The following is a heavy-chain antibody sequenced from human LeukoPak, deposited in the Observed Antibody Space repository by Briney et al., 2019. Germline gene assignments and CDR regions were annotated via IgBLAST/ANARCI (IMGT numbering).Heavy chain of an antibody. J-gene: IGHJ4*02. CDR3: ARAALTYYYGSSAYG. V-gene: IGHV3-7*02. D-gene: IGHD3-22*01. Sequence: GGSLRLSWAASGXTFSSYWMSWVRQAPGKGREWVANIKQDGSERNYAESVKGRFTISRDNAKNSLYLQMNSLRAEDTAVYYCARAALTYYYGSSAYGWGQGTLVTVSS. CDR1: GXTFSSYW. CDR2: IKQDGSER.